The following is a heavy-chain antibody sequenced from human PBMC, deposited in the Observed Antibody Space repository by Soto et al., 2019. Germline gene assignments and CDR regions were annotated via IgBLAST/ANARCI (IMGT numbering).Heavy chain of an antibody. V-gene: IGHV1-69*06. CDR1: GGTFSSYA. D-gene: IGHD1-26*01. CDR2: IIPIFGTA. J-gene: IGHJ4*02. CDR3: ARDGKGVEATGY. Sequence: GASVKVSCKASGGTFSSYAISWVRQAPGQGLEWMGGIIPIFGTANYAQKFQGRVTITADKSTSTAYMELSSLRSEDTAVYYCARDGKGVEATGYWGQGTLVTVSS.